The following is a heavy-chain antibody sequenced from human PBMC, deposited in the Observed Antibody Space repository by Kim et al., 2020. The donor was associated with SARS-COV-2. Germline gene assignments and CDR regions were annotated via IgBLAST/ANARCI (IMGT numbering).Heavy chain of an antibody. CDR1: GGSFSGYY. Sequence: SETLSLTCAVYGGSFSGYYWSWIRQPPGKGLEWIGEINHSGSTNYNPSLKSRVTISVDTSKNQFSLKLSSVSAADTAVYYCARGDTAMVWWGQGTLVTVSS. CDR3: ARGDTAMVW. V-gene: IGHV4-34*01. D-gene: IGHD5-18*01. CDR2: INHSGST. J-gene: IGHJ4*02.